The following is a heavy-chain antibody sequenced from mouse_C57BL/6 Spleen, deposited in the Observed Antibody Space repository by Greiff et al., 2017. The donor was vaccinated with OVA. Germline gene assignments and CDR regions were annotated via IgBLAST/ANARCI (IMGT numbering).Heavy chain of an antibody. CDR2: INPSSGYT. J-gene: IGHJ4*01. Sequence: QVQLQQSGAELARPGASVKMSCKASGYTFTSYTMHWVKQRPGQGLEWIGYINPSSGYTKYNQKFKDKATLTAEKSSSTAYMQLSSLTSEDSAVYYCARSGDYEAMDYWGQGTSVTVSS. V-gene: IGHV1-4*01. CDR1: GYTFTSYT. D-gene: IGHD3-1*01. CDR3: ARSGDYEAMDY.